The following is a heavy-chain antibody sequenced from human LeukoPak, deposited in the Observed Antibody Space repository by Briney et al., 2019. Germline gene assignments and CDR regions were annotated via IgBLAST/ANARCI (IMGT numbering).Heavy chain of an antibody. V-gene: IGHV4-59*01. D-gene: IGHD2-21*02. CDR3: ARVVPIVVVTTIPYYFDY. Sequence: SETLSLTCTVSGGSISSYYWSWIRQPPGKGLEWIGYFYYSGSTNYNPSLKSRVTISVDTSKNQLSLKLSSVTAADTAVYYCARVVPIVVVTTIPYYFDYWGQGTLVTVSS. CDR2: FYYSGST. J-gene: IGHJ4*02. CDR1: GGSISSYY.